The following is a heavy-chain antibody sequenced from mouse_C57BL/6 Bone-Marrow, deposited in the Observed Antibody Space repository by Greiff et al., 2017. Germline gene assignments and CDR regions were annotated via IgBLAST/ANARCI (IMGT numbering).Heavy chain of an antibody. V-gene: IGHV1-50*01. Sequence: QVQLQQPGAELVKPGASVKLSCKASGYTFTSYWMQWVKQRPGQGLEWIGEIDPSDSYTNYNQKFKGKATLTVEPSSSTAYMQLSSLTSEDSAVYYFASPGAWFAYWGQGTLVTVSA. CDR1: GYTFTSYW. D-gene: IGHD4-1*01. CDR3: ASPGAWFAY. J-gene: IGHJ3*01. CDR2: IDPSDSYT.